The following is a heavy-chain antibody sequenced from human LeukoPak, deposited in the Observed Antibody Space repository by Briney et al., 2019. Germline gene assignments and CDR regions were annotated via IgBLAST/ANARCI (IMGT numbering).Heavy chain of an antibody. CDR1: GYTFTAYF. Sequence: ASVKVSCKASGYTFTAYFMHWVRQAPGQGLEWMGRINPNSGGTNYAQESQGRVTMTRDTSISTAYMELSGLRSDDTAVYDCARDLSSTSNWELDYWGQGTLVTVSS. D-gene: IGHD7-27*01. V-gene: IGHV1-2*06. CDR2: INPNSGGT. CDR3: ARDLSSTSNWELDY. J-gene: IGHJ4*02.